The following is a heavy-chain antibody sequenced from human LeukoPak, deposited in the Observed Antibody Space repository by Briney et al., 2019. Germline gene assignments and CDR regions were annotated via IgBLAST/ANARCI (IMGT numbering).Heavy chain of an antibody. CDR3: ARGSFPSDDILTGPFDN. V-gene: IGHV1-18*01. Sequence: GSSVKVSCKASGYTFTSYGISWVRQAPGQGPEWMGWISSYNGNTNYAQKLQGRATMTTDTSTSTAYMELRSLRSDDTAVYYCARGSFPSDDILTGPFDNWGQGTLVTVSS. J-gene: IGHJ4*02. CDR1: GYTFTSYG. D-gene: IGHD3-9*01. CDR2: ISSYNGNT.